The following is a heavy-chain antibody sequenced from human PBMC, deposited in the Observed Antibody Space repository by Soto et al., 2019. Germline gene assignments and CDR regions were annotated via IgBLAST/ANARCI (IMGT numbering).Heavy chain of an antibody. J-gene: IGHJ3*02. CDR2: IYYSGST. V-gene: IGHV4-31*03. D-gene: IGHD5-18*01. CDR1: GGSISSGDYY. CDR3: ARVVPAHDAFDI. Sequence: QVQLQESGPGLVKPSQTLSLTCTVSGGSISSGDYYWSWIRQHPGKGLEWIGYIYYSGSTNYNPSLKSRVTISVDTSKNQFSLKLSSVTPADTAVYCWARVVPAHDAFDIWGPGTVVTVSS.